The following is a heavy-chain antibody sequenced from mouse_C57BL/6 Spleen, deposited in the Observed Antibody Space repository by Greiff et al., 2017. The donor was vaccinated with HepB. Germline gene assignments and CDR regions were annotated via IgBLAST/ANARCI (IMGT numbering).Heavy chain of an antibody. D-gene: IGHD1-1*01. J-gene: IGHJ3*01. CDR1: GYTFTSYW. CDR2: INPSSGYT. Sequence: QVQLKESGAELAKPGASVKLSCKASGYTFTSYWMHWVKQRPGQGLEWIGYINPSSGYTKYQQKFKGKATLAVDTSSSTSYMELHSLTSEDSAVYFCARNYGSSSWFAYWGHGTLVTVSA. CDR3: ARNYGSSSWFAY. V-gene: IGHV1-7*01.